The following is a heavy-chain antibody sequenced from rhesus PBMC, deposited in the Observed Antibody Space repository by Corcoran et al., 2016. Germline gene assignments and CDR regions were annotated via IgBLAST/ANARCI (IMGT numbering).Heavy chain of an antibody. J-gene: IGHJ4*01. V-gene: IGHV4-127*01. CDR2: IYGSSGST. Sequence: QLQLQESGPGLVKPSETLSLTCAVSGYSISSGSDWSWIRQPPGKGLEWIGYIYGSSGSTNYNPSLKNRVTISKDTSKNQFSLKLSSVTAADTAVYYCARKLAYFDYWGQGVLVTVSS. D-gene: IGHD1-1*01. CDR3: ARKLAYFDY. CDR1: GYSISSGSD.